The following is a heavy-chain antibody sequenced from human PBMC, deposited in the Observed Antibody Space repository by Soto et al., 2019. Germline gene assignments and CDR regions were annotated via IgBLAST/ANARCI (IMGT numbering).Heavy chain of an antibody. Sequence: EVQLVESGGGLMQPGVSLRLSCAASGLTLSDYSMTWVRQAPGKGLEWVSYIRNAGGAAYYADSLKGRFTISRDDAKSSVYLQMDRLRVEDTAIYSCARDNWFQMDVWGEGTTVIVSS. CDR3: ARDNWFQMDV. CDR1: GLTLSDYS. D-gene: IGHD3-10*01. J-gene: IGHJ6*04. CDR2: IRNAGGAA. V-gene: IGHV3-48*04.